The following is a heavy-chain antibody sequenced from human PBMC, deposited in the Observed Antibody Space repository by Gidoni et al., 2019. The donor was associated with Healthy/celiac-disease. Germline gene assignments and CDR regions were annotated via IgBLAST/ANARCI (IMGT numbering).Heavy chain of an antibody. J-gene: IGHJ6*03. D-gene: IGHD1-26*01. CDR1: GYTFTGYY. V-gene: IGHV1-2*02. CDR3: ARAGTVGYYYYYMDV. CDR2: INPNSGGT. Sequence: QVQLVQSGAEVKKPGASVKVSCKASGYTFTGYYMHWVRQAPGQGLEWMGWINPNSGGTNYAQKFQGRVTMTRDTSISTAYMELSRLRSDDTAVYYCARAGTVGYYYYYMDVWGKGTTVTVSS.